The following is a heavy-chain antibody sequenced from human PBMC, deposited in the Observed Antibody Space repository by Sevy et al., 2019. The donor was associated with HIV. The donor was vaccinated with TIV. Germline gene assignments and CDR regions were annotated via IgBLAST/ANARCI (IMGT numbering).Heavy chain of an antibody. D-gene: IGHD3-22*01. Sequence: GGSLRLSCAASGFTFSSYWMSWVRQAPGKGLEWVANIKQDGSEKYYVDSVKGRFTISRDNAKNSLYLQMNSLRAEDTAVYYCGRVDRSGYYPAFDILGQGTMVTVSS. CDR1: GFTFSSYW. CDR3: GRVDRSGYYPAFDI. CDR2: IKQDGSEK. V-gene: IGHV3-7*04. J-gene: IGHJ3*02.